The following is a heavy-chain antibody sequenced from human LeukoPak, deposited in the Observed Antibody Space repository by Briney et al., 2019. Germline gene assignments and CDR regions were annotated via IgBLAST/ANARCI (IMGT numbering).Heavy chain of an antibody. CDR2: IYTSGST. CDR3: ARRRSYGSGSYNWFDP. D-gene: IGHD3-10*01. V-gene: IGHV4-4*07. J-gene: IGHJ5*02. Sequence: SETLSLTCTVSGGSISSYYWSWIRQPAGKGLEWIGRIYTSGSTNYNPSLKSRVTMSVDTSKNQFSLKLSSVTAADTAVYYCARRRSYGSGSYNWFDPWGQGTLVTVSS. CDR1: GGSISSYY.